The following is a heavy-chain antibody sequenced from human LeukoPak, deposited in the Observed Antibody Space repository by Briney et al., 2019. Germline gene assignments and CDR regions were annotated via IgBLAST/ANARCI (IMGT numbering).Heavy chain of an antibody. D-gene: IGHD1-26*01. Sequence: GGSLRLSCAASGFTFSSYGMHWVRQAPGKGLERVAVISYDGSNKYYADSVKGRFTISRDNSKNTLYLQMNSLRAEDTAVYYCAKEGGKTSYYYYYYGMDVWGQGTTVTVSS. CDR3: AKEGGKTSYYYYYYGMDV. CDR1: GFTFSSYG. V-gene: IGHV3-30*18. CDR2: ISYDGSNK. J-gene: IGHJ6*02.